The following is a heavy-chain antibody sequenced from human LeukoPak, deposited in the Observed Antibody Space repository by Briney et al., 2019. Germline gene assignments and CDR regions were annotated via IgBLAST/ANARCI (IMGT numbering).Heavy chain of an antibody. V-gene: IGHV4-34*01. CDR3: ARDLRGSSWYGGWFDP. CDR2: ISHSGST. J-gene: IGHJ5*02. D-gene: IGHD6-13*01. Sequence: SETLSLTCAVYGGSFSGYYWSWIRQPPGKGLEWIGEISHSGSTNYNPSLKSRVTISVDTSKNQFSLKLSSVTAADTAVYYCARDLRGSSWYGGWFDPRGQGTLVTVSS. CDR1: GGSFSGYY.